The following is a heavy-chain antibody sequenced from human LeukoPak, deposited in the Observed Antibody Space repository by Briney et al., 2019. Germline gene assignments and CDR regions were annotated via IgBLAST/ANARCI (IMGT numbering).Heavy chain of an antibody. CDR2: INPSGGST. Sequence: ASVKVSCKASGGTFSSYAISWVRQAPGQGLEWMGIINPSGGSTSYAQKFQGRVTMTRDTSTSTVYMELSSLRSEDTAVYYCARAMVRGNWFDPWGQGTLVTVSS. J-gene: IGHJ5*02. CDR3: ARAMVRGNWFDP. D-gene: IGHD3-10*01. CDR1: GGTFSSYA. V-gene: IGHV1-46*01.